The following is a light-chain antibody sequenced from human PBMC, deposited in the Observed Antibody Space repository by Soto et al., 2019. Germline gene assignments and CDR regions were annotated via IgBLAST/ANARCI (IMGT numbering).Light chain of an antibody. CDR1: SSDVGGYNY. CDR2: EVS. J-gene: IGLJ2*01. CDR3: SSYTISSTLL. V-gene: IGLV2-14*01. Sequence: QSALTQPASVSGSPGQSITISCTGTSSDVGGYNYVSWYQHHPGKAPKLIIYEVSYRPSGVSNRFSGSKSGNTASLTISGLQAEDEADYYCSSYTISSTLLLGGGTKLTVL.